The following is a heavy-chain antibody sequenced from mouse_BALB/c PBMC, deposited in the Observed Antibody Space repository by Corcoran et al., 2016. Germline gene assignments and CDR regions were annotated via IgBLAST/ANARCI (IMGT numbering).Heavy chain of an antibody. CDR2: INPYNGGT. J-gene: IGHJ2*01. Sequence: EVQLQQSGPELVKPGASMKISCKASGYSFTGYTMNWVKQSHGKNLGWIGLINPYNGGTSYNQKFKGKATLTVDKSSSTAYMELLSLTSEDSAVYYCAREYFDYWGQGTTLTVSS. CDR3: AREYFDY. V-gene: IGHV1-18*01. CDR1: GYSFTGYT.